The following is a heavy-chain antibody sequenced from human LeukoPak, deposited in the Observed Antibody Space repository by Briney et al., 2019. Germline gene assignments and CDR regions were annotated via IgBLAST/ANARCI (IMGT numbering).Heavy chain of an antibody. CDR3: ARTADIKAFDI. D-gene: IGHD5-12*01. V-gene: IGHV1-2*02. CDR2: INPNSGGT. CDR1: GYTFTGYY. Sequence: GASVKVSCKASGYTFTGYYMHWVRQAPGQGLEWMGWINPNSGGTNHAQKFQGRVTMTRDTSISTAYMELSRLRSDDTAVYYCARTADIKAFDIWGQGTMATVSS. J-gene: IGHJ3*02.